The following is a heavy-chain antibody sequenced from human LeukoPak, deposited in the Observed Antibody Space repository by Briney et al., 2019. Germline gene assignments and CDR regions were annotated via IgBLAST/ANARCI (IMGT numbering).Heavy chain of an antibody. CDR2: IYYSGST. D-gene: IGHD3-10*01. CDR3: ARPSVRTDWYFDL. V-gene: IGHV4-39*01. CDR1: GGSISSSSYY. Sequence: SETLSLTCTVSGGSISSSSYYWGWIRQPPGKGLEWIGSIYYSGSTYYNPSLKSRVTISVDTSKNQFSLMLSSVTAADTAVYYCARPSVRTDWYFDLWGRGTLVTVSS. J-gene: IGHJ2*01.